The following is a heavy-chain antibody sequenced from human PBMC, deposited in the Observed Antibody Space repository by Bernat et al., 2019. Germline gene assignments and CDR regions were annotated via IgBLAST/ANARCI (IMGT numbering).Heavy chain of an antibody. V-gene: IGHV1-69*01. J-gene: IGHJ5*02. CDR2: IIPIFGTA. Sequence: QVQLVQSGAEVKKPGSSVKVSCKASGGTFSSYAISWVRQAPGQRLEGMGGIIPIFGTANYAQKFQGSVTITADESTSTAYMELSSLRSEDTAVYYCARIYVWGSYRYRHWFDPWGQGTLVTVSS. CDR1: GGTFSSYA. D-gene: IGHD3-16*02. CDR3: ARIYVWGSYRYRHWFDP.